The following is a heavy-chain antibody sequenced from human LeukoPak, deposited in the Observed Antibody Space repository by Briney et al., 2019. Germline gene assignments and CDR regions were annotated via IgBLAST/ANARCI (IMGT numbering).Heavy chain of an antibody. D-gene: IGHD4-11*01. Sequence: GGSLRLSCAASGFTFSSYAMSWVRQAPGKGLEWVSAISGSGGSTYYADSVKGRFTISRDNSKNTLYLQMNSLRAEDTAIYYCARASPVYSSLDYWGQGTLVTVSS. J-gene: IGHJ4*02. V-gene: IGHV3-23*01. CDR1: GFTFSSYA. CDR3: ARASPVYSSLDY. CDR2: ISGSGGST.